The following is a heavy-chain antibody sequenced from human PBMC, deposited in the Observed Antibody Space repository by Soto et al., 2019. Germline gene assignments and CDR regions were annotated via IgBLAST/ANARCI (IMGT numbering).Heavy chain of an antibody. CDR3: ARDNLCSSSSPYGMDV. V-gene: IGHV3-66*01. Sequence: TGGSLRLSCAASGFTVSSIYMTWVRQAQGKGLEWVSVIYSGGTTHYADSVKGRFTISRDNSKNTLHLQMNSLRVEDTAVYYCARDNLCSSSSPYGMDVWGQGTTVTVSS. J-gene: IGHJ6*02. CDR2: IYSGGTT. D-gene: IGHD6-6*01. CDR1: GFTVSSIY.